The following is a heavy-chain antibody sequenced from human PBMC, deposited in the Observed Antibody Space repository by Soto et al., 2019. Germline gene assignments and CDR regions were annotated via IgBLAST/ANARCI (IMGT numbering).Heavy chain of an antibody. D-gene: IGHD6-6*01. CDR3: ARPEYSSSSYGMDV. Sequence: GGSLRLSSAASRFTLSSYSMNWARQAPGKGLEWVSYISSSSSTIYYADSVKGRFTISRDNAKNSLYLQMNSLRDEDTAVYYCARPEYSSSSYGMDVWGQGTTVTVSS. J-gene: IGHJ6*02. V-gene: IGHV3-48*02. CDR1: RFTLSSYS. CDR2: ISSSSSTI.